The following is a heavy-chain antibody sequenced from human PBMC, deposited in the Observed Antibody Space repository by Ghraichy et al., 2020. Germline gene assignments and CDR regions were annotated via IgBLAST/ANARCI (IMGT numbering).Heavy chain of an antibody. V-gene: IGHV3-15*01. CDR3: TTDDYSNYGFGFDP. J-gene: IGHJ5*02. D-gene: IGHD4-11*01. Sequence: GGSLRLSCAASGFTFSNAWMSWVRQAPGKGLEWVGRIKSKTDGGTTDYAAPVKGRFTISRDDSKNTLYLQMNSLKTEDTAVYYCTTDDYSNYGFGFDPWGQGTLVTVSS. CDR2: IKSKTDGGTT. CDR1: GFTFSNAW.